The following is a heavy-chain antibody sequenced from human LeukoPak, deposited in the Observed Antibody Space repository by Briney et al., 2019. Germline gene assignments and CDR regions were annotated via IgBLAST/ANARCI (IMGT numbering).Heavy chain of an antibody. Sequence: SETLSLTCTVSGGSISSYYWNWIRQPAGKGLEWIGRIYTSGSTNYNPSLKSRVTMSVDTSKNQFSLKLSSVTAADTAVYYCARRRQLGPGPNWFDPWGQGTLVTVSS. J-gene: IGHJ5*02. CDR3: ARRRQLGPGPNWFDP. V-gene: IGHV4-4*07. CDR2: IYTSGST. D-gene: IGHD6-6*01. CDR1: GGSISSYY.